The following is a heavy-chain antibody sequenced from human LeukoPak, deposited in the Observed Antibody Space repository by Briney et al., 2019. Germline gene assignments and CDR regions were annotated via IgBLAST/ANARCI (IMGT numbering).Heavy chain of an antibody. CDR3: ARESESYDSSGSTFDY. Sequence: GGSLRLSCAASGLTFSNAWMNWVRQAPGKGLEWVAFIRYDGSSKFYADSVKGRFTISRDNSKNTLYLQMHSLRAEDRAVYYCARESESYDSSGSTFDYWGQGTLVTVSS. D-gene: IGHD3-22*01. CDR1: GLTFSNAW. J-gene: IGHJ4*02. V-gene: IGHV3-30*02. CDR2: IRYDGSSK.